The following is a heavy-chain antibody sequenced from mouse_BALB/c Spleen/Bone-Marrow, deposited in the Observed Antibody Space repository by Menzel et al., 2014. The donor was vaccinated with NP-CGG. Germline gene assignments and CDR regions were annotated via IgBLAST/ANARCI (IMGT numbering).Heavy chain of an antibody. CDR3: ARERYYGNGRIFEY. J-gene: IGHJ2*01. Sequence: VQLKESGGGLVQPGGSLKLSCAASGFTFSSYGMSWVRQTPDKRLELVATINSNGGSTYYPDSVKGRFTISRDNAKNTLYLQMSSLKSEDTAMYYCARERYYGNGRIFEYWGQGTTLTVPS. V-gene: IGHV5-6-3*01. D-gene: IGHD1-1*01. CDR2: INSNGGST. CDR1: GFTFSSYG.